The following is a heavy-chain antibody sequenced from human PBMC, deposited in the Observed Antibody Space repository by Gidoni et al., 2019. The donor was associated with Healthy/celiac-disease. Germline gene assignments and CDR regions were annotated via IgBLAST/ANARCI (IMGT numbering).Heavy chain of an antibody. J-gene: IGHJ6*02. CDR1: GFTFSSYG. Sequence: QVQLVESGGGVVQPGGTLRLSCPTSGFTFSSYGIHWVSQATGNGREWVAFIRYDGSNKYYADSVKGRFTISRDNSKNTLYLQMNSLRAEDTAVYYCAKDLYYDILTGYNYYYGMDVWGQGTTVTVSS. CDR3: AKDLYYDILTGYNYYYGMDV. D-gene: IGHD3-9*01. CDR2: IRYDGSNK. V-gene: IGHV3-30*02.